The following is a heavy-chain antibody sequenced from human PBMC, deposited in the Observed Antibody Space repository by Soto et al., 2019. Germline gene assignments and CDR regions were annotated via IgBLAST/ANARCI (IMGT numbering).Heavy chain of an antibody. Sequence: ASVKVSCKASGYTFTSYDINWVRQATGQGLEWMGWMNPNSGNTGYAQKFQGRVTMTRNTSISTAYMELSSLRSEDTAVYYCARATGASRGELNAFDIWGQGTMGTVSS. D-gene: IGHD1-26*01. CDR1: GYTFTSYD. CDR2: MNPNSGNT. V-gene: IGHV1-8*01. CDR3: ARATGASRGELNAFDI. J-gene: IGHJ3*02.